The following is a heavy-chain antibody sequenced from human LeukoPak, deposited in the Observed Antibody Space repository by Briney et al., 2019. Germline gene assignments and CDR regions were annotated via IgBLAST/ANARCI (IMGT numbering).Heavy chain of an antibody. CDR3: ARLTATVTPSFDY. D-gene: IGHD4-17*01. J-gene: IGHJ4*02. Sequence: LSETLSLTCTVSGGSISSSSYYWGWIRQPPGKGLEWIGSIYYSGSTYYNPSPKSRVTISVDTSKNQFSLKLSSVTAADTAVYYCARLTATVTPSFDYWGQGTLVTVSS. CDR2: IYYSGST. V-gene: IGHV4-39*01. CDR1: GGSISSSSYY.